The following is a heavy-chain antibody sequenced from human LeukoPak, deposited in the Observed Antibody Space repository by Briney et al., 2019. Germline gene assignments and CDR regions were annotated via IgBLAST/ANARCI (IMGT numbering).Heavy chain of an antibody. CDR2: IYRFDST. CDR1: GFNVSSNY. Sequence: TGGSLRLSCAASGFNVSSNYMSWVRQAPGKGLEWVSVIYRFDSTYYADSVKGRFTISRDNSKNTLYLQMNSLRAEDTAVYYCAKDFKSSGWYVLPYFDYWGQGTLVTVSS. D-gene: IGHD6-19*01. CDR3: AKDFKSSGWYVLPYFDY. J-gene: IGHJ4*02. V-gene: IGHV3-66*01.